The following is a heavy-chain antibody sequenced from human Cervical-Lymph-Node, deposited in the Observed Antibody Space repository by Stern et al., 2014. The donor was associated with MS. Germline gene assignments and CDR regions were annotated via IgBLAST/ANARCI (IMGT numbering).Heavy chain of an antibody. V-gene: IGHV1-24*01. CDR3: ATRYCTGTSCYDHSTF. CDR2: FDREDGET. D-gene: IGHD2-2*01. J-gene: IGHJ4*02. CDR1: GYTLTELA. Sequence: QVQLQQSGAEVKKPGASMKVSCKVSGYTLTELAMHWVRQAPGRGLEWMGGFDREDGETIYAQKFQGRVTMTEDTSTDTAYMELSSLTSEDTAVYYCATRYCTGTSCYDHSTFWGQGTLVTVSS.